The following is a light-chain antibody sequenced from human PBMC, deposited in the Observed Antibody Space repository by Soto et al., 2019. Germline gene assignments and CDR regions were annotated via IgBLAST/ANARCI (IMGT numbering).Light chain of an antibody. CDR1: QSISSY. J-gene: IGKJ5*01. CDR3: QQSYSTPIT. CDR2: AAS. Sequence: DIQMTQSPSSLSASVGDSVTITCRASQSISSYLNWYQQKPGKAPKLLIYAASSLQSGVPSRFSGSGSGTDFTLTISSLQPEDFATYYCQQSYSTPITFGQGTRLEN. V-gene: IGKV1-39*01.